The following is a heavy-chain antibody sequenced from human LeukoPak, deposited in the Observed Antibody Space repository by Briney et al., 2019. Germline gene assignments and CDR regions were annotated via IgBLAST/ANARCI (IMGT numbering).Heavy chain of an antibody. D-gene: IGHD5-12*01. CDR2: INPNSGGT. J-gene: IGHJ4*02. CDR1: GYTFTGYY. Sequence: ASVKVSCKASGYTFTGYYMHWVRQAPGQGLEWMGWINPNSGGTNYAQKFQGRVTMTRDTSISTAYMELSRLRSDDTAVYYCARDSSSRDIVATTPDYWGQGTLVTVSS. CDR3: ARDSSSRDIVATTPDY. V-gene: IGHV1-2*02.